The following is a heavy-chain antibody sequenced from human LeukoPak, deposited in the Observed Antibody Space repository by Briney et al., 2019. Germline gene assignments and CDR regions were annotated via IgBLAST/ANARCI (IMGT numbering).Heavy chain of an antibody. Sequence: GGSLRLSCSASGFTFSSYAMHWVRQAPGKGLEYVSAISSNGGSTYYADSVKGRFTISRDNSKNTLYIQMSSLRAEDTAVYYCVKAGQWFGELSAFDIWGQGTMVTVSS. V-gene: IGHV3-64D*06. CDR2: ISSNGGST. CDR1: GFTFSSYA. CDR3: VKAGQWFGELSAFDI. D-gene: IGHD3-10*01. J-gene: IGHJ3*02.